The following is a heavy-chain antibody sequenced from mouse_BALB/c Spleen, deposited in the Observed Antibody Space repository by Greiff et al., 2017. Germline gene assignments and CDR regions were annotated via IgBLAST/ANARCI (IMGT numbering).Heavy chain of an antibody. CDR3: ARKRGAYDYEAMDY. CDR2: IWSGGST. Sequence: VQLQESGPGLVQPSQSLSITCTVSGFSLTSYGVHWVRQSPGKGLEWLGVIWSGGSTDYNAAFISRLSISKDNSKSQVFFKMNSLQANDTAIYYCARKRGAYDYEAMDYWGQGTSVTVSS. J-gene: IGHJ4*01. V-gene: IGHV2-2*02. CDR1: GFSLTSYG. D-gene: IGHD3-1*01.